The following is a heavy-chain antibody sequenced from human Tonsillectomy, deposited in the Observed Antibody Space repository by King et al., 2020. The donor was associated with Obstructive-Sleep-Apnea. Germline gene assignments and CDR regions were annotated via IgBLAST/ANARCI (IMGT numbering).Heavy chain of an antibody. CDR2: IYYSGST. V-gene: IGHV4-59*08. Sequence: VQLQESGPGLVKPSETLSLTCTVSGGSISSYYWSWIRQPPGKGLEWIGYIYYSGSTNYNPSLKSRVTISVDTSKNQFSLRLSSVTAADTAVYYCARLRCNSPSCPFDYWGQGTLVTVSS. J-gene: IGHJ4*02. CDR1: GGSISSYY. CDR3: ARLRCNSPSCPFDY. D-gene: IGHD2-2*01.